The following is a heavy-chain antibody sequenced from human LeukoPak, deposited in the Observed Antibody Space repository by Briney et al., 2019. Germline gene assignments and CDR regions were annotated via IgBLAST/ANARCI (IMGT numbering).Heavy chain of an antibody. Sequence: PSETLSLTCTVSGGSISSGDYYWSWIRQPPGKGLEWIGYIYYSGSTYYNPSLKSRVTISVDTSKNQFSLKLSSVTAADTAVYYCARWVVAAGNYFDYWGQGTLVTVSS. V-gene: IGHV4-30-4*01. CDR2: IYYSGST. J-gene: IGHJ4*02. CDR3: ARWVVAAGNYFDY. CDR1: GGSISSGDYY. D-gene: IGHD6-13*01.